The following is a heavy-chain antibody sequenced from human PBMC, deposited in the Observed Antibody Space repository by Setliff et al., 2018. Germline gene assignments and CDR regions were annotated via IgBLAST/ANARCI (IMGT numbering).Heavy chain of an antibody. Sequence: PSETLSLTCAVYGGSFSGYYWSWIRQPPGKGLEWIGEINHSGSTNYNPSLKSRVTISVDTSKNQFSLKLSSVTAADTAVYYCARSGYYDFWSGFLNDAFGIWGQGTMVTVSS. CDR2: INHSGST. CDR3: ARSGYYDFWSGFLNDAFGI. CDR1: GGSFSGYY. D-gene: IGHD3-3*01. J-gene: IGHJ3*02. V-gene: IGHV4-34*01.